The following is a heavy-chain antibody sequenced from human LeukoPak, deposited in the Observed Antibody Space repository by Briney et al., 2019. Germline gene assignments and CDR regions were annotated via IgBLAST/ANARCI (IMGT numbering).Heavy chain of an antibody. J-gene: IGHJ4*02. V-gene: IGHV3-23*01. CDR1: GFTFSNYA. Sequence: GGSLRLSCAGSGFTFSNYAMGWVRQAPGKGLEWVSDISGRGGSTYYADSVKGRFTISRDNSRNNLYLQMNSLRAEDTAVYYCAKDRDTYSGSYFDYWGQGTLVTVSS. CDR3: AKDRDTYSGSYFDY. CDR2: ISGRGGST. D-gene: IGHD1-26*01.